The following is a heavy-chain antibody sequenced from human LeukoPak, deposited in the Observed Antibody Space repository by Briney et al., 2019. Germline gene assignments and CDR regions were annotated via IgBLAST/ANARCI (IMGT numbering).Heavy chain of an antibody. J-gene: IGHJ4*02. V-gene: IGHV3-74*01. Sequence: PGGSLRLSCAASGFTFSSYWMHWDRQAPGKGLVWVSRINSDGTNITYADSVKGRFTISRDNAKKTLYLQMNGLRADDTAVYYCARHPLKDWGQGTLITVSS. CDR3: ARHPLKD. CDR1: GFTFSSYW. CDR2: INSDGTNI.